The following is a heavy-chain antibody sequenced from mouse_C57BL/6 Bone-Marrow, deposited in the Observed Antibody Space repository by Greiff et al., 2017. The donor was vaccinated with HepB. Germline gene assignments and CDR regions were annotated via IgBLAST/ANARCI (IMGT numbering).Heavy chain of an antibody. Sequence: QVQLQQPGAELVMPGASVKLSCKASGYTFTSYWMHWVKQRPGQGLEWIGEIDPSDSYTNYNQKFKGKSTLTVDKSSSTAYMQLSSLTSEDSAVYYCARPITTVVASYWYFDVWGTGTTVTVSS. D-gene: IGHD1-1*01. CDR1: GYTFTSYW. CDR3: ARPITTVVASYWYFDV. J-gene: IGHJ1*03. CDR2: IDPSDSYT. V-gene: IGHV1-69*01.